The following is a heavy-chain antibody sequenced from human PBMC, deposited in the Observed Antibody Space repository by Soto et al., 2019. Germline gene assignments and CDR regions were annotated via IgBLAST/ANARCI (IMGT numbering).Heavy chain of an antibody. CDR2: ISAYNGNT. J-gene: IGHJ6*02. CDR1: GYTFTSYG. V-gene: IGHV1-18*01. Sequence: QVQLVQSGAEVKKPGASVKVSCKASGYTFTSYGISWVRQAPGQGLEWMGWISAYNGNTNYAQKLQGRVTMTTDTXSSTAYMELRSLRSDDTAVYYCASYHLNSYYYGMDVWGQGTTVTVSS. CDR3: ASYHLNSYYYGMDV.